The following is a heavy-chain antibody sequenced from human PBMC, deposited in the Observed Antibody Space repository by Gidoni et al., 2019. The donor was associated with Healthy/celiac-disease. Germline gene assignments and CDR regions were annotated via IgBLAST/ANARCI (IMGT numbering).Heavy chain of an antibody. J-gene: IGHJ3*02. CDR2: IYPGDSDT. V-gene: IGHV5-51*01. D-gene: IGHD2-15*01. CDR3: ASQMPGVAATHDAFDI. CDR1: GYSFTSYW. Sequence: EVQLVQSGAEVKKPGESLKISCTGSGYSFTSYWIGWVRQMPGKGLEWMGIIYPGDSDTRYSPSFQGQVTISADKSISTAYLQWSSLKASDTAMYYCASQMPGVAATHDAFDIWGQGTMVTVSS.